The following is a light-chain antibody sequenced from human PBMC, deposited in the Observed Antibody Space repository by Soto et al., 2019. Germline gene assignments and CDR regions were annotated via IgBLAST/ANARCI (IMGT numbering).Light chain of an antibody. J-gene: IGKJ5*01. Sequence: ETVMTQSPATLSVSPGERATLSCRASQSVSSKLAWYQQKPGQAPRLLIYDTSTRATGIPARFSGSGSGTEFTLTISSLQSEDFAVYYCQQYSNWPPITFGQGTRLEIK. CDR3: QQYSNWPPIT. CDR1: QSVSSK. V-gene: IGKV3-15*01. CDR2: DTS.